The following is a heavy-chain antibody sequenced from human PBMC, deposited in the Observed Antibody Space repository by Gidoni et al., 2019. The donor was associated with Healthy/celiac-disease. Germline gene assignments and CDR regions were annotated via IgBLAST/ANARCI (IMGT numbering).Heavy chain of an antibody. V-gene: IGHV4-39*07. CDR1: GGSIRSSSYY. J-gene: IGHJ6*02. CDR2: IYYSGST. Sequence: QLQLQESGPGLVKPSATLSLTCTVSGGSIRSSSYYWGWIRQPPGKGLEWIGSIYYSGSTYYNPSLKSRVTISVDTSKNQCSLKLSSVTAADTAVYYCARAGYSSSWYSDYYYGMDVWGQGTTVTVSS. CDR3: ARAGYSSSWYSDYYYGMDV. D-gene: IGHD6-13*01.